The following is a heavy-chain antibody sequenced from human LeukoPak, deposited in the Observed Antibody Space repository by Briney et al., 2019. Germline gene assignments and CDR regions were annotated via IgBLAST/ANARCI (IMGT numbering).Heavy chain of an antibody. CDR3: ARVDYDYVWGSHNAFDI. V-gene: IGHV3-48*01. CDR2: ISGSSSTI. D-gene: IGHD3-16*01. J-gene: IGHJ3*02. Sequence: PGGSLRLSCLVSGFTFTTYGINWVRQAPGKGLEWVSYISGSSSTIYYADSVRGRFTISRDNAKNSLYLQMNSLRAEDTALYYCARVDYDYVWGSHNAFDIWGQGTMVTVSS. CDR1: GFTFTTYG.